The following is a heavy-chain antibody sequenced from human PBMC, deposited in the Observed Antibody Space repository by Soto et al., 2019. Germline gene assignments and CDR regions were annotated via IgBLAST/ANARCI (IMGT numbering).Heavy chain of an antibody. CDR2: IYHSGST. J-gene: IGHJ4*02. D-gene: IGHD1-1*01. CDR1: GYSISSGYY. Sequence: SETLSLTCAVSGYSISSGYYWGWIRQPPGKGLEWIGSIYHSGSTYYNPSLKSRVTISVDTSKNQFSLKLSSVTAADTAVYYCATQLEYYFDYWGQGTLVTVSS. CDR3: ATQLEYYFDY. V-gene: IGHV4-38-2*01.